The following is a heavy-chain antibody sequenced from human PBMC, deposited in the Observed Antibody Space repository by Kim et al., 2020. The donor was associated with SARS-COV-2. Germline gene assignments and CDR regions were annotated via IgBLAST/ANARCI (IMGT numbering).Heavy chain of an antibody. V-gene: IGHV3-33*01. CDR3: ARDCQLTGATGSDY. Sequence: ADSVKGRFTISRDNSKNTLYLQMNSLRAEDTAVYYCARDCQLTGATGSDYWGQGTLVTVSS. D-gene: IGHD7-27*01. J-gene: IGHJ4*02.